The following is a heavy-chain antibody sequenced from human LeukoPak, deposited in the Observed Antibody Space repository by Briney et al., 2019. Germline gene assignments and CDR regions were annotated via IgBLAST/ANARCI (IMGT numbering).Heavy chain of an antibody. Sequence: PGGSLRLSCAASGFTFSDYYMSWIRQAPGKGLEWVSYISSSGSTIYYADSVEGRFTISRDNAKNSLYLQMNSLRAEDTAVYYCARGLYCGGDKCLYFQHWGQGSLVTVSS. CDR3: ARGLYCGGDKCLYFQH. CDR2: ISSSGSTI. V-gene: IGHV3-11*01. J-gene: IGHJ1*01. CDR1: GFTFSDYY. D-gene: IGHD2-21*02.